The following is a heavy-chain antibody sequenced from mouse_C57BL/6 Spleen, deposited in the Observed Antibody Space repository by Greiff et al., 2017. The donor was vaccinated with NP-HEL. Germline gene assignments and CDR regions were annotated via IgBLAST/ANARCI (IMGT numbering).Heavy chain of an antibody. J-gene: IGHJ2*01. Sequence: EVQLVESGGGLVKPGGSLKLSCAASGFTFSSYAMSWVRQTPEKRLEWVATISDGGSYTYYPDTVKGRFTISRDNAKNNLYLQMSHLKSEDTAMYYCARDRDGNWDYFDYWGQGTTLTVSS. CDR1: GFTFSSYA. V-gene: IGHV5-4*01. CDR3: ARDRDGNWDYFDY. D-gene: IGHD2-1*01. CDR2: ISDGGSYT.